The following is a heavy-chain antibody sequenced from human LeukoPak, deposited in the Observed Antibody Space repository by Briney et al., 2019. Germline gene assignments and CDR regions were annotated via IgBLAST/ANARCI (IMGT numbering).Heavy chain of an antibody. CDR2: IYYSGGT. J-gene: IGHJ6*02. V-gene: IGHV4-59*08. D-gene: IGHD3-10*01. Sequence: SETLSLTCTVSGGSISSYYWSWIRQPPGKGLEWIGYIYYSGGTNYNPSLKSRVTISVDTSKNQFSLKLSSVTAADTAVYYCARYYYGSGSYGMDVWGQGTTVTVSS. CDR3: ARYYYGSGSYGMDV. CDR1: GGSISSYY.